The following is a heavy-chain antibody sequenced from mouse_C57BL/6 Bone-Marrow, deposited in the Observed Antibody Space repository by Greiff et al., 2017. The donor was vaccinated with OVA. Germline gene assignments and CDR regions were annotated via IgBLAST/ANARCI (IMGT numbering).Heavy chain of an antibody. J-gene: IGHJ3*01. CDR3: AREGVTGTGFAY. Sequence: VQLKESGPELVKPGASVKISCKASGYSFTGYYMNWVKQSPEKSLEWIGEINPSTGGTTYNQKFKAKATLTVDKSSSTAYMQLKSLTSEDSAVYYCAREGVTGTGFAYWGQGTLVTVSA. D-gene: IGHD4-1*01. CDR2: INPSTGGT. V-gene: IGHV1-42*01. CDR1: GYSFTGYY.